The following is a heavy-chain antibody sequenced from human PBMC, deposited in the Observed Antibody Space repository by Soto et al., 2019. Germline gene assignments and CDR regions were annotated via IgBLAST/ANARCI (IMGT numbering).Heavy chain of an antibody. D-gene: IGHD2-2*01. CDR2: ISYDGSNK. Sequence: GGSLRLSCAASGFTFSSYAMHWVRRAPGKGLEWVAVISYDGSNKYYADSVKGRFTISRDNSKNTLYLQMNSLRAEDTAVYYCARGGYCSSTSCYGIMDVWGQGTTVTVSS. V-gene: IGHV3-30-3*01. J-gene: IGHJ6*02. CDR1: GFTFSSYA. CDR3: ARGGYCSSTSCYGIMDV.